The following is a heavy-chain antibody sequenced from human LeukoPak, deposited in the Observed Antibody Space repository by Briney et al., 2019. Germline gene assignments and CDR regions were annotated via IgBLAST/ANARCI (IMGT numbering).Heavy chain of an antibody. CDR2: FNPDVDEI. V-gene: IGHV1-24*01. D-gene: IGHD1-26*01. CDR3: ATAVGATVGWFDP. J-gene: IGHJ5*02. CDR1: GYTLTELS. Sequence: GASVKVSCTVSGYTLTELSIHWVRQAPGKGLQWMGGFNPDVDEIMYAQNFQGRITMTDDTSTDTAYMELSSLRSEDTAVYYCATAVGATVGWFDPWGQGTLVTVSS.